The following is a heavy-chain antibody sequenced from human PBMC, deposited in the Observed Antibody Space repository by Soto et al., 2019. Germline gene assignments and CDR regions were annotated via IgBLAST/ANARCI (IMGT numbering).Heavy chain of an antibody. CDR1: GFTFSNFD. D-gene: IGHD2-2*02. J-gene: IGHJ6*02. CDR2: IGAARDP. CDR3: ARAYTGRLPRRAAYYYAMDV. Sequence: EVQLVESGGGLVQPGESLRLSCATSGFTFSNFDMHWVRQVPGKGLEWVSAIGAARDPYYLGSVKGRFTISRENAKNSVYLQMNDLRAGDSAVYYCARAYTGRLPRRAAYYYAMDVWGQGTTVTVSS. V-gene: IGHV3-13*05.